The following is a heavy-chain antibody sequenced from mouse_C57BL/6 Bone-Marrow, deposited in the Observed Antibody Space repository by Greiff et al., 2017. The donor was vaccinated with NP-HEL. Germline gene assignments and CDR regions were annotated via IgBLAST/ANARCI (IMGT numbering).Heavy chain of an antibody. CDR3: ARKNRITTGYFEV. CDR1: GFNIKDYY. CDR2: IDPEDGDT. D-gene: IGHD2-4*01. V-gene: IGHV14-1*01. Sequence: VQLQQSGAELVRPGASVKLSCTASGFNIKDYYMHWVKQRPEQGLEWIGRIDPEDGDTEYAPKFQGKATMTADTSSSTAYMQFSSLTSEDAAIYYGARKNRITTGYFEVWGTGTTVTVSS. J-gene: IGHJ1*03.